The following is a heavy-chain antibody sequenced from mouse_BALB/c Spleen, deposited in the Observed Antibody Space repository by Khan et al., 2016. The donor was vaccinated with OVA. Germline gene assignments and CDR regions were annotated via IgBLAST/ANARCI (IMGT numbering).Heavy chain of an antibody. CDR2: ISYSGRT. V-gene: IGHV3-2*02. J-gene: IGHJ3*01. CDR3: VRGRAY. D-gene: IGHD3-3*01. Sequence: EVKLEESGPGLVKPSQSLSLTCTVAGYSITSDYAWNWIRQFPGNKLEWMGYISYSGRTSYTPSLKSRIYITRDTSKNQFFLQLNSVTTEDTAIYYCVRGRAYWGQGTLVTVSA. CDR1: GYSITSDYA.